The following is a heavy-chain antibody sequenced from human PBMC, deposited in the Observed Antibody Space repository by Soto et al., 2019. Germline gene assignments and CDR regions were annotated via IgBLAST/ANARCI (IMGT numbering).Heavy chain of an antibody. J-gene: IGHJ3*02. D-gene: IGHD1-26*01. CDR3: ARDREGGAFDI. V-gene: IGHV3-48*02. Sequence: EVQLVESGGGLVQPGGSLRLSCAASGFTFSTYDMNWVRQAPGKGLEWLSLIRSGSSTIYYADSVKGRFTISRDNAKNSLYLQKNTLIDEETAVYYCARDREGGAFDIWGQGTMVTV. CDR2: IRSGSSTI. CDR1: GFTFSTYD.